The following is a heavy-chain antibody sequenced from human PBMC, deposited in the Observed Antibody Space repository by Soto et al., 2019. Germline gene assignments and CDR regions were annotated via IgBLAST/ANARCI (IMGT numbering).Heavy chain of an antibody. CDR1: GGSISSSHW. CDR2: IYHSGST. CDR3: ARREITAAGDDY. Sequence: QVQLQESGPGLVKPSGTLSLTCAVSGGSISSSHWWSWVRQPPGKGLEWIGEIYHSGSTNYNPSLKSRXXIXVXTSKNQFSLKLSSVTAADTAVYYCARREITAAGDDYWGQGTLVTVSS. V-gene: IGHV4-4*02. J-gene: IGHJ4*02. D-gene: IGHD6-13*01.